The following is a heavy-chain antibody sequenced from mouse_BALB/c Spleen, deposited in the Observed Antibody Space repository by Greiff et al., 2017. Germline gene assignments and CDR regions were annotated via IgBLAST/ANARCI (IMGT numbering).Heavy chain of an antibody. CDR3: ARGPLRPSFGY. Sequence: VQLQQSGPGLVKPSQSLSLTCTVTGYSITSDYAWNWIRQFPGNKLEWMGYISYSGSTSYNPSLKSRISITRDTSKNQFFLQLNSVTTEDTATYYCARGPLRPSFGYWGQGTTLTVSS. D-gene: IGHD1-2*01. J-gene: IGHJ2*01. CDR2: ISYSGST. CDR1: GYSITSDYA. V-gene: IGHV3-2*02.